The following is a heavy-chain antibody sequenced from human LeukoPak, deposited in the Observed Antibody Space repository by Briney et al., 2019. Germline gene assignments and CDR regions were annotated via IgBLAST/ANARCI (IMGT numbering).Heavy chain of an antibody. Sequence: SETLSLTCTVSGDSIIGYYWSWIRQPPGKGLEWVAYIYYRGATKYNPSLGGRVTMSVDTSKNHFPLRLTSVTAADTAMYYRARHNDVSVIRRGFDYWGQGALVTVSS. J-gene: IGHJ4*02. D-gene: IGHD2-21*02. CDR3: ARHNDVSVIRRGFDY. CDR2: IYYRGAT. V-gene: IGHV4-59*08. CDR1: GDSIIGYY.